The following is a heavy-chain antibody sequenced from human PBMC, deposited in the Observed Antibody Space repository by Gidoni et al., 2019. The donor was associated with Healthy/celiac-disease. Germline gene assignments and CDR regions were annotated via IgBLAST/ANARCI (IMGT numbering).Heavy chain of an antibody. D-gene: IGHD3-22*01. CDR3: ARQTPENVYQKMNSGYYYFDY. V-gene: IGHV4-59*08. CDR2: IYYSGGP. CDR1: GGPISSYY. J-gene: IGHJ4*02. Sequence: QVQLQESGPGLVKPSETLPLTCTVPGGPISSYYWSWIRQPPGKGLAWIGYIYYSGGPNYTPSLKSRVTISVDTSKNQFSLKLSSVTAADTAVYYCARQTPENVYQKMNSGYYYFDYWGQGTLVTVSS.